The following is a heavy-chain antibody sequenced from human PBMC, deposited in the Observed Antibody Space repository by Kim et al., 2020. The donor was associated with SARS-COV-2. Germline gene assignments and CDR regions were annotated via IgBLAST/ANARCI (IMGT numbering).Heavy chain of an antibody. CDR1: GFTFSNYA. CDR3: AKQAVRGSPGNYLYS. D-gene: IGHD1-7*01. V-gene: IGHV3-23*01. J-gene: IGHJ5*01. CDR2: IDGTAGGT. Sequence: GGSLRLSCAASGFTFSNYAMNWVRQAPGKGLEWVSAIDGTAGGTYYADSVKGRFTISRDNSRNTLFLQMNSLRAEDTAVYFCAKQAVRGSPGNYLYSCG.